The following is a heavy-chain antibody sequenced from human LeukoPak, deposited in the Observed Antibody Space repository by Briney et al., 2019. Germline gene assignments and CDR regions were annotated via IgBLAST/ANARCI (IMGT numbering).Heavy chain of an antibody. J-gene: IGHJ3*02. CDR3: AVVVTAIGAFDI. V-gene: IGHV4-4*07. CDR1: GGSISVYY. D-gene: IGHD2-21*02. CDR2: IYTSGNT. Sequence: SETLSLTCTVSGGSISVYYWSWIRQPAGKGLEWIGHIYTSGNTNYNPSLKSRVTMSVDTSENQFSLTLTSVTAADTAVYYCAVVVTAIGAFDIWGQGTMVTVSS.